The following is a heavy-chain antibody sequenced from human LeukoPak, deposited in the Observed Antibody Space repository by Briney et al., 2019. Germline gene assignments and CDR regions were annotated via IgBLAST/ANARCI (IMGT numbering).Heavy chain of an antibody. CDR3: ARANVVVVAAAYLDY. Sequence: GGALRLSCAASGFTFSSYSMNWVRQAPGKGLEWVSSISSISSYIYYADSVKGRFTISRDNAKNSLYLQINSPRAQHPAGYYCARANVVVVAAAYLDYWAQETLVTVPS. CDR1: GFTFSSYS. J-gene: IGHJ4*02. V-gene: IGHV3-21*01. CDR2: ISSISSYI. D-gene: IGHD2-15*01.